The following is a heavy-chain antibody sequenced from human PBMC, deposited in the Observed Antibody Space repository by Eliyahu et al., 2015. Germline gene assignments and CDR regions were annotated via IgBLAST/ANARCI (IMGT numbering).Heavy chain of an antibody. V-gene: IGHV4-38-2*02. CDR1: XYY. Sequence: QVQLQESGPGLVKPSETLSLSXYYWGWXRQPPGKGLVWIGXIYHSGSTYYTPSLKSRVTISVDTSKNQFSLKLSSVTAADTAVYYCARAEGGFGESYFDYWGQGTLVTVSS. CDR2: IYHSGST. J-gene: IGHJ4*02. CDR3: ARAEGGFGESYFDY. D-gene: IGHD3-10*01.